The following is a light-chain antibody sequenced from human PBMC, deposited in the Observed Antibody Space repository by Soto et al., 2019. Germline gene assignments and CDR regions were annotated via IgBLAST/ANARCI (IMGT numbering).Light chain of an antibody. J-gene: IGKJ4*01. CDR1: QSISSW. CDR3: HEYNSYPLA. Sequence: DIQMTQSPSTLSASVGDRVTITCRASQSISSWLAWYQQKPGKAPKLLIYKASSLESGVPPRFSCSGSGTEITLTISTLQTDDFATYYGHEYNSYPLAFGGGTKVEIK. CDR2: KAS. V-gene: IGKV1-5*03.